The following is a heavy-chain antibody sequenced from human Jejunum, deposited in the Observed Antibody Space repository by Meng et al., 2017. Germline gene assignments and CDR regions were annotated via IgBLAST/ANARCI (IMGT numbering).Heavy chain of an antibody. Sequence: QVQLQASGPGLVKPSGTLSLTCAVSGGSITSTEWWSWVRQTPGKGLEWIGEVFHSGTPNYNPSLMSRLTMSVDKSKNQFSLNLTSVTAADTAVYYCASRPVGIRTYYFDCWGQGTLVTASS. J-gene: IGHJ4*02. CDR2: VFHSGTP. D-gene: IGHD2-21*01. CDR3: ASRPVGIRTYYFDC. CDR1: GGSITSTEW. V-gene: IGHV4-4*02.